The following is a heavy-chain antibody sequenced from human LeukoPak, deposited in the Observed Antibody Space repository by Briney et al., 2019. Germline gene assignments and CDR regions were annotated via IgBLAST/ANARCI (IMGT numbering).Heavy chain of an antibody. CDR2: INSDGSST. CDR1: GFTFSSYW. J-gene: IGHJ4*02. V-gene: IGHV3-74*01. CDR3: SKGQWLVEQTFDY. Sequence: GGSLRLSCAASGFTFSSYWMHWVRQAPGKGLVWVSRINSDGSSTSYADSVKGRFTISRDNSKNTLFLQMNNLRAEDTATYYCSKGQWLVEQTFDYWGQGTLVTVSS. D-gene: IGHD6-19*01.